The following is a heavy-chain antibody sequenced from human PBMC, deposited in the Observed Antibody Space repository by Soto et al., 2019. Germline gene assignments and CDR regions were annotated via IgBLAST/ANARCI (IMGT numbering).Heavy chain of an antibody. CDR1: GYTLNTYY. D-gene: IGHD2-15*01. CDR2: INPRGGST. CDR3: ARGGGFSPYYYNLDV. Sequence: GASVKVSCKASGYTLNTYYMHWVRQAPGQGPEWMGIINPRGGSTTYAQNFKDRVTMSSDTSSSTVYMELSSLRSEDTAVYYCARGGGFSPYYYNLDVWGQGTTVTVSS. J-gene: IGHJ6*02. V-gene: IGHV1-46*02.